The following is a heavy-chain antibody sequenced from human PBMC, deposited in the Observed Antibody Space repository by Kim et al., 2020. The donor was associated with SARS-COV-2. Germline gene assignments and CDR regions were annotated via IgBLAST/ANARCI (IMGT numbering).Heavy chain of an antibody. Sequence: GGSLRLSCAASGFTFSSYWMTWVRQAPGKGLEWVANIKQDGNQKYYVDSVKGRFTISRDNAKNSLYLQMNSLRAEDTAGYYCARDGALYSSGKDAFDIWG. D-gene: IGHD6-19*01. CDR1: GFTFSSYW. CDR3: ARDGALYSSGKDAFDI. CDR2: IKQDGNQK. J-gene: IGHJ3*02. V-gene: IGHV3-7*01.